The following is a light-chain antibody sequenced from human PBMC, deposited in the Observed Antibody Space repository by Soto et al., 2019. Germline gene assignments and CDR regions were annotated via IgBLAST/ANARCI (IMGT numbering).Light chain of an antibody. J-gene: IGLJ3*02. CDR2: EVT. V-gene: IGLV2-14*02. CDR1: RSDVGSYNS. CDR3: HSYAGSNNWV. Sequence: QSALTQPASVSGSPGESITISCTGTRSDVGSYNSIAWYQQHPGKAPRVMIFEVTKRPSGISNRFSGSKSGNTASLTVSGLQAEDEADYYCHSYAGSNNWVFGGGTKLTVL.